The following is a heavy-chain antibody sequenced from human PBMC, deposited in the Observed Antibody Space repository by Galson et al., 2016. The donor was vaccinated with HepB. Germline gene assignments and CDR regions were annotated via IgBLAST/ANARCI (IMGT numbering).Heavy chain of an antibody. CDR3: SRVRLAGDYGWYYLEY. Sequence: SLRLSCAASGFIFSSYAMHWVRQAPGKGLEWVAVISYDGRNKKYADSVKGRFTISRDNTKNTVYLQMNNLRAEDTALYFCSRVRLAGDYGWYYLEYWGQGTLVTVSS. V-gene: IGHV3-30*04. J-gene: IGHJ4*02. D-gene: IGHD4-17*01. CDR1: GFIFSSYA. CDR2: ISYDGRNK.